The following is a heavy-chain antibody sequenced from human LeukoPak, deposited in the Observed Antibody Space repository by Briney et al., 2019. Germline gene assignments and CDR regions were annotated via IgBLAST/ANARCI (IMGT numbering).Heavy chain of an antibody. CDR3: ARDVSIAVFDY. Sequence: GGSLRLSCAASGFTFSSYWMSWVRQAPGKGLEWVANIKQDGSEKFYVDSVKGRFTISRDNAKNSLYLQMTSLRAEDTAVYFCARDVSIAVFDYWGQGTLVTVSS. CDR1: GFTFSSYW. V-gene: IGHV3-7*01. D-gene: IGHD6-19*01. J-gene: IGHJ4*02. CDR2: IKQDGSEK.